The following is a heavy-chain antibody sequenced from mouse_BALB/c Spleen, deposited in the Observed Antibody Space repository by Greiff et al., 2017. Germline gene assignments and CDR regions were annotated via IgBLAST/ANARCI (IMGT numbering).Heavy chain of an antibody. Sequence: VHVKQSGPELMKPGASVKISCKASGYSFTSYYMHWVKQSHGKSLEWIGYIDPFNGGTSYNQKFKGKATLTVDKSSSTAYMHLSSLTSEDSAVYYCARERGDYYAMDYWGQGTSVTVSS. V-gene: IGHV1S135*01. CDR3: ARERGDYYAMDY. CDR1: GYSFTSYY. CDR2: IDPFNGGT. J-gene: IGHJ4*01.